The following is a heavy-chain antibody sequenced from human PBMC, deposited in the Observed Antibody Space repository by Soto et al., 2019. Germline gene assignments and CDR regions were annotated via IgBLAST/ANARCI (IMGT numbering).Heavy chain of an antibody. CDR3: AKDFGIPWGSGTIGPGYFDY. J-gene: IGHJ4*02. CDR1: GFTFSTYA. D-gene: IGHD3-10*01. V-gene: IGHV3-23*01. Sequence: LRLSCAASGFTFSTYAMSWVRQAPGKGLEWVAAISGRGGNTYYADSVKGQFTISRDNSKNPLVLQMNSLRAEDTAIYYCAKDFGIPWGSGTIGPGYFDYWGQGALVTVSS. CDR2: ISGRGGNT.